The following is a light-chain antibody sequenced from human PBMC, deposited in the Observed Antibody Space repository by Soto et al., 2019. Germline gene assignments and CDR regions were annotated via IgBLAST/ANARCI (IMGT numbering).Light chain of an antibody. CDR2: DAS. CDR1: QSISSW. Sequence: DVKMTQSPSALSAYVGDRVTITCRASQSISSWLAWYQQKPGKAPKLLIYDASSLESGVPSRFSGSGSGTEFTLTISSLQPDDFATYYCQQYNSYPWTFGQRTKVDI. V-gene: IGKV1-5*01. J-gene: IGKJ1*01. CDR3: QQYNSYPWT.